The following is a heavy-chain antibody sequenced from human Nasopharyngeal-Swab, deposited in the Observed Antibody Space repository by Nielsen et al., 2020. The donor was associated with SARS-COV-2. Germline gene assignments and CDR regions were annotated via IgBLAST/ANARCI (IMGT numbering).Heavy chain of an antibody. J-gene: IGHJ4*02. CDR2: ISGSGGST. V-gene: IGHV3-23*01. D-gene: IGHD5-12*01. CDR3: ATPRGDSGYDGFDY. CDR1: GFTFSSYA. Sequence: ESLKISCAASGFTFSSYAMSWVRQAPGKGLEWVSAISGSGGSTYYADSVKGRFTISRDNSKNTLYLQMNSLRAEDTAVYYCATPRGDSGYDGFDYWGQGTLVTVSS.